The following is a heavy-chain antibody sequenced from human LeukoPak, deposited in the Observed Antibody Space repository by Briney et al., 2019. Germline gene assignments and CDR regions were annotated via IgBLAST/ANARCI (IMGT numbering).Heavy chain of an antibody. CDR2: IWYDGSNK. J-gene: IGHJ6*02. D-gene: IGHD6-19*01. CDR1: GFTFSSYG. Sequence: GGSLRLPCAASGFTFSSYGMHWVRQAPGKGLEWVAVIWYDGSNKYYAVSVKGRFTISRDNSKNTLYLQMNSLRAEDTAVYYCARETDSSGWYGTPHYYGMDVWGQGTTVTVSS. V-gene: IGHV3-33*01. CDR3: ARETDSSGWYGTPHYYGMDV.